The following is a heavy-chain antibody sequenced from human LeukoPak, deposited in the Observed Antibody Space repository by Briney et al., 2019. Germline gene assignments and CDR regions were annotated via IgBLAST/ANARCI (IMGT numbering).Heavy chain of an antibody. V-gene: IGHV3-74*01. CDR1: GFTFSNYR. J-gene: IGHJ4*02. CDR2: INSDGSIT. CDR3: ARDPTSSTGSDFDY. Sequence: PGGSLRLSCAASGFTFSNYRMHWVRQAPGKGLVWVSRINSDGSITTYADYVRGRLTIFRDNAKNTLYLQMNSLRVEDTAVYYCARDPTSSTGSDFDYWGQGTLVTVSS. D-gene: IGHD1-26*01.